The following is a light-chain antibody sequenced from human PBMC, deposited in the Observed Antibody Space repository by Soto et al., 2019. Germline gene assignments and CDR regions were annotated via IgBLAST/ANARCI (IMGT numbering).Light chain of an antibody. CDR2: DVS. Sequence: HSALTQPASLSGSPGQSITISCTGTSSDVGGYNYVSWYQQHPGKAPKLMIYDVSNRPSGVSNRFSGSKSGNTASLTISGLQAEDEADYYCSSYTSSSTLVFGGGTKLTVL. CDR1: SSDVGGYNY. J-gene: IGLJ2*01. V-gene: IGLV2-14*01. CDR3: SSYTSSSTLV.